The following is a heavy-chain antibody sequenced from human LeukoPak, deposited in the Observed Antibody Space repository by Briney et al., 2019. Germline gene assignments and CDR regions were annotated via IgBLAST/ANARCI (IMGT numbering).Heavy chain of an antibody. CDR1: GFTFTSHW. J-gene: IGHJ4*02. CDR2: IKNDGNDT. Sequence: GGSLRLSCAASGFTFTSHWMHWVRQTPGKGLVWVSGIKNDGNDTAYADSVKGRFTISRDNAKNTLYLQIDSLRAEDTAVYYCARDMNPTVFDFWGQGTLVTVSS. D-gene: IGHD3-16*01. CDR3: ARDMNPTVFDF. V-gene: IGHV3-74*01.